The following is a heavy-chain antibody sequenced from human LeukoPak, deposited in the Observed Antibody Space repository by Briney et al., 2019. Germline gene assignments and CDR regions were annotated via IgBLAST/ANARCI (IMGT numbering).Heavy chain of an antibody. V-gene: IGHV3-74*01. CDR2: TISDGTSI. Sequence: GGSLRLSCAASGFTFSSLWMQWVRQAPGKGLVWVSCTISDGTSISYADFVKGRFTICRDNAKNTLHLQMNNLRAEGTALYYCVRPLGGTSDYRGQGTLLTLS. D-gene: IGHD4-23*01. CDR1: GFTFSSLW. CDR3: VRPLGGTSDY. J-gene: IGHJ4*02.